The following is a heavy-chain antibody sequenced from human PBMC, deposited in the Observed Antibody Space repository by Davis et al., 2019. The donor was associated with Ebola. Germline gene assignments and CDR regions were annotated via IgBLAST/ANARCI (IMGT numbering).Heavy chain of an antibody. CDR3: ARGGDIVVVPAARDWFDP. V-gene: IGHV1-69*06. J-gene: IGHJ5*02. CDR2: IIPIFGTA. D-gene: IGHD2-2*01. CDR1: GGTFSSYA. Sequence: SVKVSCKASGGTFSSYAISWVRQAPGQGLEWMGGIIPIFGTANYAQKFQGRVTITADKSTSTAYMELSSLRAEDTAVYYCARGGDIVVVPAARDWFDPWGQGTLVTVSS.